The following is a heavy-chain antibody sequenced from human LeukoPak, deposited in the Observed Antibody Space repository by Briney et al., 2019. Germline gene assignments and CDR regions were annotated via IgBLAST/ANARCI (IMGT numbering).Heavy chain of an antibody. D-gene: IGHD2-2*01. CDR2: ISSSSSTI. V-gene: IGHV3-48*01. CDR1: GFTFSSYS. Sequence: GGSLRLSCAASGFTFSSYSMNWVRQAPGKGLEWVSYISSSSSTIYYADSVKGRFTISRDNAKNSLYLQMNSLRAEDTAVYYCARDSFRPVVPAAGGGFDYWGQGTLVTVSS. J-gene: IGHJ4*02. CDR3: ARDSFRPVVPAAGGGFDY.